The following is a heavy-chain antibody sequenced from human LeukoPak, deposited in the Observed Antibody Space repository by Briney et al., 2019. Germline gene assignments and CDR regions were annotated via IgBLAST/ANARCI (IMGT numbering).Heavy chain of an antibody. D-gene: IGHD7-27*01. Sequence: GGSLRLSCAASGFMLSSYWMTWVRQAPGKGLEWVANIKTDGSQIYYVDSVKGRFTISRDNAKNSLYLQMNSLRAEDTAVNYCARDLNWETYWGQGTLVSVSS. CDR1: GFMLSSYW. V-gene: IGHV3-7*01. CDR3: ARDLNWETY. CDR2: IKTDGSQI. J-gene: IGHJ4*02.